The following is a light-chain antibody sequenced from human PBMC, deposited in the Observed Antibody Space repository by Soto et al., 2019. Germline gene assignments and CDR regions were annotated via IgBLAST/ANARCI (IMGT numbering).Light chain of an antibody. CDR2: DVN. CDR1: SSDVGAFNH. V-gene: IGLV2-14*03. J-gene: IGLJ2*01. CDR3: SSISTISTFA. Sequence: QSVLTQPASVSGSPGQSIAISCTGTSSDVGAFNHVSWYQQHPGEAPKLLIYDVNNRPSGVSDRFSGSKSGNTASLTISGLQADAEADYYCSSISTISTFAFGGGTKLTVL.